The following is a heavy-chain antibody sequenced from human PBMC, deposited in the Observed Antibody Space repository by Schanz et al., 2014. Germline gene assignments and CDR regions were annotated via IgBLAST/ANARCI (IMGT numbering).Heavy chain of an antibody. J-gene: IGHJ4*02. D-gene: IGHD3-10*01. V-gene: IGHV4-31*03. CDR1: GGSVSSGGDY. Sequence: QVQLQESGPGLVKPSQTLSLTCTVSGGSVSSGGDYWSWIRQHPGKGLEWIGFISYSGSTYYNPSLKSRVTISVDTSKSQFSLKLSSVTEADTAVYYCARGGYGSGSYREFDYWGQGTLVTVSA. CDR2: ISYSGST. CDR3: ARGGYGSGSYREFDY.